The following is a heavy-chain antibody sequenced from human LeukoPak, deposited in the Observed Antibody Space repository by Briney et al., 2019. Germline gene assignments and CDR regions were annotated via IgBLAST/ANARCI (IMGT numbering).Heavy chain of an antibody. CDR1: GYTFTSYY. V-gene: IGHV1-46*01. CDR3: ARDTIAAAGPGY. D-gene: IGHD6-13*01. Sequence: ASGKVSCKASGYTFTSYYMHWVRQAPGQGLEWMGIINPSGGSTSYAQKFQGRVTMTRDTSTSTVYMELSSLRSEDTAVYYCARDTIAAAGPGYWGQGTLVTVSS. J-gene: IGHJ4*02. CDR2: INPSGGST.